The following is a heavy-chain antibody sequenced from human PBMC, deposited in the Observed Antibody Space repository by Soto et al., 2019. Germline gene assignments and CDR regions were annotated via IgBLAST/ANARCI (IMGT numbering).Heavy chain of an antibody. V-gene: IGHV1-18*01. D-gene: IGHD1-7*01. CDR2: ISTYNGNT. CDR3: ARDREYNWNYNWFDP. Sequence: QVQLVQSGAEVKKPGASVKVSCKASGYTFTSYGISWVLQAPGQGLEWMGWISTYNGNTNFTQKLQGRVTMTTDTSTSTAYMELRSLRSDDTAVYYCARDREYNWNYNWFDPWGQGTLVTVSS. CDR1: GYTFTSYG. J-gene: IGHJ5*02.